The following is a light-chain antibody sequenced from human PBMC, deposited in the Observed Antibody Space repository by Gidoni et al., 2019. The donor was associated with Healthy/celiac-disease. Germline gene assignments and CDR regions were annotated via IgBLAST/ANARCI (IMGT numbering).Light chain of an antibody. J-gene: IGKJ1*01. V-gene: IGKV3-20*01. CDR3: QQYGSSPWT. Sequence: EIVLPQSPGTRSLSPGERATLPCRASQSVSSSYLAWYQQKPGQAPRLLIYGASSRATGIPDRFSGSGSGTDFTLTISRLEPEDFAVYYCQQYGSSPWTFGQGTKVEIK. CDR1: QSVSSSY. CDR2: GAS.